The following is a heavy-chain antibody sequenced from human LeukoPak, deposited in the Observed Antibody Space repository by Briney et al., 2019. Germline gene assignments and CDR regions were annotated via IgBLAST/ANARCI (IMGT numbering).Heavy chain of an antibody. J-gene: IGHJ4*02. CDR3: ARDTTVASGMQY. CDR2: IYIKST. D-gene: IGHD6-19*01. Sequence: SETLSLTCTVSGGSISTFSWSWIRQFPGKGLEWIGSIYIKSTNYNPSLKSRVAISVDTSKNQFSLRLDSVTTADTAVYYCARDTTVASGMQYWGQGTLVTVSS. CDR1: GGSISTFS. V-gene: IGHV4-59*01.